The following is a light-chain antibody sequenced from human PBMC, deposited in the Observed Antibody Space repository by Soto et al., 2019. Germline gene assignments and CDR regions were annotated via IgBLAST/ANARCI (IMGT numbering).Light chain of an antibody. J-gene: IGKJ5*01. V-gene: IGKV3-15*01. CDR3: QQYNNWPPSIT. Sequence: EIVMTQSPATLSVSPGERATLSCRASQSVNSNLAWYQQRPGQAPRLLIYDASTRATGIPAKFSGSGSGTEFTLTISSLQSEDFVVYYCQQYNNWPPSITFGQGTRLEIK. CDR2: DAS. CDR1: QSVNSN.